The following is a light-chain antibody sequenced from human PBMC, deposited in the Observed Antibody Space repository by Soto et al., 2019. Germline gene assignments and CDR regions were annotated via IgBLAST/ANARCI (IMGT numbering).Light chain of an antibody. Sequence: DIQVSQSPSSLSASVGDRVTITCRAAESISRHLNWYQQKLGRAPDLLIYAASTLQNGVPSRFTGSGSGTEFTLTITGLQLEDFATYYCQQDYSTLATFGQGTRLEIK. CDR2: AAS. CDR3: QQDYSTLAT. J-gene: IGKJ5*01. CDR1: ESISRH. V-gene: IGKV1-39*01.